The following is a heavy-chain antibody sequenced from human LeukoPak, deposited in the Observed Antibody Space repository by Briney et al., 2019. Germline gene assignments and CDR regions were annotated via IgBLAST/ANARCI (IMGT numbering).Heavy chain of an antibody. J-gene: IGHJ4*02. Sequence: GGSLRLSCAASEFTFSSYAMHWVRQAPGKGLEYVSAISSNGGSTYYANSVKGRFTISRDNSKNTLYLQMGSLRAEDMAVYYCARGYCSSTSCYRYYFDYWGQGTLVTVSS. D-gene: IGHD2-2*01. V-gene: IGHV3-64*01. CDR1: EFTFSSYA. CDR2: ISSNGGST. CDR3: ARGYCSSTSCYRYYFDY.